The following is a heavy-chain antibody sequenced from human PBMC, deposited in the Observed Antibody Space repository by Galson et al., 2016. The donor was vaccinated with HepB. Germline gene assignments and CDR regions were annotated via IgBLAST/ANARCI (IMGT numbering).Heavy chain of an antibody. V-gene: IGHV1-58*01. J-gene: IGHJ4*02. Sequence: CKASGFTFTSSAVQWVRQARGQRLEWMGWIVVGRGNTNYAQKFQERVTITRDLSTTTVYMELSSLRSDDTAMYYCAADAYGDLLDYWGQGTLVTVSS. CDR1: GFTFTSSA. D-gene: IGHD4-17*01. CDR2: IVVGRGNT. CDR3: AADAYGDLLDY.